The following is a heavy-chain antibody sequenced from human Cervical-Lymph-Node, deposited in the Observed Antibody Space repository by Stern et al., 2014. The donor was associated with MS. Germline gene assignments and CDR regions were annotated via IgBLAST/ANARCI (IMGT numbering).Heavy chain of an antibody. CDR2: IDYTGST. V-gene: IGHV4-31*03. Sequence: QLQLQESGPGLVKPSQTVSLTCTVSGASVSSSGYYWSWLRQHPGKGLEWIGYIDYTGSTYYNPSLKSRVSISVDTSKNRFSLRLSSVTAADTAVYFCARGATINDFDFWGQGTLVTVSS. J-gene: IGHJ4*02. D-gene: IGHD5-12*01. CDR1: GASVSSSGYY. CDR3: ARGATINDFDF.